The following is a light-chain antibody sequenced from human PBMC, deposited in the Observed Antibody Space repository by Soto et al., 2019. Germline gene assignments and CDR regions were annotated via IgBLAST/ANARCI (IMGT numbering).Light chain of an antibody. CDR1: QTGGNN. V-gene: IGKV3-11*01. CDR3: QQRSNWPLT. J-gene: IGKJ5*01. Sequence: IGMTQSASALSLSTGERATLSCRASQTGGNNFVWHQQKPGQAPRLLFHAASSRATVLPAMFRGSGSETDFTLTISSLEPEDFAVYYCQQRSNWPLTFGQGTRLEI. CDR2: AAS.